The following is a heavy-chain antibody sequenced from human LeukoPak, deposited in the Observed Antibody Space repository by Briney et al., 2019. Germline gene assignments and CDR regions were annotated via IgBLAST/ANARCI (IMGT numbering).Heavy chain of an antibody. J-gene: IGHJ3*02. CDR1: GGSISSYY. CDR2: IYHTGSN. V-gene: IGHV4-59*08. CDR3: ARQTHVGAFDI. Sequence: SETLSLTRTVSGGSISSYYWSWIRQPPGKGLQWIGYIYHTGSNNYNPSLKRRVTISVDASKNQFSLNLSSVAAADTAVYYCARQTHVGAFDIWGQGTMVTVSS.